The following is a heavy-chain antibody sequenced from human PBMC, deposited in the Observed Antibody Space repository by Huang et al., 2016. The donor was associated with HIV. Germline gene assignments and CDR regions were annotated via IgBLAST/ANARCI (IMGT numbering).Heavy chain of an antibody. CDR1: GYKFSTYW. Sequence: EVQLVQSGPEVRKPGESLKISCKTSGYKFSTYWIAWVRQLPGKGLEWMGSIAPDDLDFSYGPSFEGKVTISVDKANNSALLQGRSLKASDTATDYCARCFPELKTCYSLLYRGESHNWFDPMGPGNLGHRLV. CDR3: ARCFPELKTCYSLLYRGESHNWFDP. J-gene: IGHJ5*02. V-gene: IGHV5-51*01. D-gene: IGHD3-9*01. CDR2: IAPDDLDF.